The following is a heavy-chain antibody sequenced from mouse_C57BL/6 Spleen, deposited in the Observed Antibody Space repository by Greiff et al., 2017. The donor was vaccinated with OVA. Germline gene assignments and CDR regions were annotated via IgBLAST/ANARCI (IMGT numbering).Heavy chain of an antibody. CDR2: IDPEDGET. CDR1: GFNIKDYY. J-gene: IGHJ1*03. Sequence: VQLQQSGAELVKPGASVKLSCTASGFNIKDYYMHWVKQRTEQGLEGIGRIDPEDGETKYAPKFQGKATITADTSSNTAYLQLSSLTSEDTAVYYCARPITTVVADLYFDVWGTGTTVTVSS. D-gene: IGHD1-1*01. CDR3: ARPITTVVADLYFDV. V-gene: IGHV14-2*01.